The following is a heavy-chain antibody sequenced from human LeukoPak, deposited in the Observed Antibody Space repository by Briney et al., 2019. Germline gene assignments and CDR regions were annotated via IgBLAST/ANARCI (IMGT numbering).Heavy chain of an antibody. V-gene: IGHV1-2*02. J-gene: IGHJ4*02. CDR3: ARAKYSGSYYSYYFDY. CDR1: GYIFSDYY. CDR2: INPNSGGT. D-gene: IGHD1-26*01. Sequence: ASVKVSCKASGYIFSDYYMHWVRQAPGQGLEWMGWINPNSGGTNYAQKFQGRVTMTRDTSISTAYMELSRLRSDDTAVYYCARAKYSGSYYSYYFDYWGQGTLVTVSS.